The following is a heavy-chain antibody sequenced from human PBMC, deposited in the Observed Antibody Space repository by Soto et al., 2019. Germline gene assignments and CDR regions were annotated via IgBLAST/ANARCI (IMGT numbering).Heavy chain of an antibody. CDR1: GGSMRNYH. CDR3: ASLYPPDIVVVTAEAWYMDV. D-gene: IGHD2-2*01. CDR2: IPYGGCT. Sequence: QVQLQESGPGLVKPSATLSLTCIVSGGSMRNYHWSWIRQSPGKGLECIGYIPYGGCTNYNPSLERRVTMSGDTSKKQCSLNGTSVTAADTGVYYCASLYPPDIVVVTAEAWYMDVWGKGTTVTVSS. V-gene: IGHV4-59*08. J-gene: IGHJ6*03.